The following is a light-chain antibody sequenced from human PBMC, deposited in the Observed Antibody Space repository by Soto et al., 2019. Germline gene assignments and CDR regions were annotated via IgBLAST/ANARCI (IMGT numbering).Light chain of an antibody. Sequence: EKLLTQSPDTLSLSPGERATLSCRASQRVTNTNSAWYQQKPGQAPRLLIYDTSTRATGTPGSFSGSGSGTEFTLTISSLQSEDFAVYYCQQYHRWPLTFGGGTKVEIK. CDR1: QRVTNTN. J-gene: IGKJ4*01. V-gene: IGKV3-15*01. CDR2: DTS. CDR3: QQYHRWPLT.